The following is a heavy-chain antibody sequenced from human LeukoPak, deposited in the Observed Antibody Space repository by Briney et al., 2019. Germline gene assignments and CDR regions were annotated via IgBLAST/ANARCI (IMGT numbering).Heavy chain of an antibody. Sequence: SETLSLTCTVSGGSISSSSYYWGWIRQPPGKGLEGFGSIYYTGSTYYNPSLKSRVTISVDTSKNQFSLKLSSVTAADTAVYYCARLPFYYYDSSGDYWGQGTLVTVSS. D-gene: IGHD3-22*01. CDR1: GGSISSSSYY. V-gene: IGHV4-39*01. J-gene: IGHJ4*02. CDR3: ARLPFYYYDSSGDY. CDR2: IYYTGST.